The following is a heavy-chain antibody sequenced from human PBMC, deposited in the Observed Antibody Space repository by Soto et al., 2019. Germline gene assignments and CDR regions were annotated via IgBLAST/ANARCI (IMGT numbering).Heavy chain of an antibody. CDR2: IHHSGST. CDR3: ARGWGRIFDY. V-gene: IGHV4-34*01. Sequence: QVQLQQWGAGLLKPSETLSLTCAVYGGSFSGYYWNWIRQPPGKGLEWVGEIHHSGSTNYNPSLKSRVTLSVDTTKNPFSLKLSSVTAADTAVYYCARGWGRIFDYWGQGTLVTVSS. J-gene: IGHJ4*02. CDR1: GGSFSGYY. D-gene: IGHD7-27*01.